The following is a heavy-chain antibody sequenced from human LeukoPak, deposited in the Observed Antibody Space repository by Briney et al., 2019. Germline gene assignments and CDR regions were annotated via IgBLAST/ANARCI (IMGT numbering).Heavy chain of an antibody. D-gene: IGHD3-9*01. Sequence: GRSLRLSCAASGFTFSSYAMHWVRQAPGKGLEWVAVISYDGSNKYYADSVKGRFTISRDNSKNTLYLQMNSLGAEDTAVYYCARDPSPLRYFDWLLSPYFDYWGQGTLVTVSS. CDR1: GFTFSSYA. CDR3: ARDPSPLRYFDWLLSPYFDY. J-gene: IGHJ4*02. V-gene: IGHV3-30*04. CDR2: ISYDGSNK.